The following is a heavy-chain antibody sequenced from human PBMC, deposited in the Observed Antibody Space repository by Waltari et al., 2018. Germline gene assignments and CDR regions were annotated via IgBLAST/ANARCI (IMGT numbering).Heavy chain of an antibody. CDR1: GFTFTNYY. Sequence: EVQLLESGGGLAQPGGSLRLSCAASGFTFTNYYMAWARQVPGRGLDWVSSISGSETDASYEDPVKGRFIISRDDSKRALYLQMNSLRVEDTAVYYGVRPFIESENFDYWGQGTLVTVSS. CDR3: VRPFIESENFDY. CDR2: ISGSETDA. V-gene: IGHV3-23*01. J-gene: IGHJ4*02.